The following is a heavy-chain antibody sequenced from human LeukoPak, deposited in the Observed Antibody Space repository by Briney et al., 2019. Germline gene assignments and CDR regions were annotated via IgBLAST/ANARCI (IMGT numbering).Heavy chain of an antibody. Sequence: SETLSLTCAVYGGSFSGYYWSWIRQPPGKGLEWIGEINHSGSTNYNLSLKSRVTISVDTSKNQFSLKLSSVTAADTAVYYCAREGYYYDSSGSYWGQGTLVTVSS. CDR2: INHSGST. CDR3: AREGYYYDSSGSY. D-gene: IGHD3-22*01. J-gene: IGHJ4*02. V-gene: IGHV4-34*01. CDR1: GGSFSGYY.